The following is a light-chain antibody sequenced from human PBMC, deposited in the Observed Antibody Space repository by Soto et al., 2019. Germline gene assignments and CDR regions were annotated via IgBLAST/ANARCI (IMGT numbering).Light chain of an antibody. Sequence: QSALTQPASVSGPPGQSITISCTGTSSDVGGYNYVSWYQQHPGKAPKLMIYEVSNRPSGVSNRFSGSKSGNTASLTIFGLQVEDEAVYYCSSYTSGSTLPWVFGTGTKVTVL. CDR1: SSDVGGYNY. CDR2: EVS. V-gene: IGLV2-14*01. CDR3: SSYTSGSTLPWV. J-gene: IGLJ1*01.